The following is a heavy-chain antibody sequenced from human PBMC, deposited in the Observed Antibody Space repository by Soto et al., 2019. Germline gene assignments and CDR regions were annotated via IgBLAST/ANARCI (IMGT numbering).Heavy chain of an antibody. D-gene: IGHD1-7*01. V-gene: IGHV1-46*01. CDR2: INPSSGST. CDR1: GYPFTNYY. CDR3: ARDANYAVTFHYFGMDV. Sequence: QVQLVQSGAEVKKPGASVKVSCKASGYPFTNYYIHWVRQAPGQGPEWMGIINPSSGSTSSAQKCQGRLSLTRDTSASTVFMDLSGLSSEDTAVYCCARDANYAVTFHYFGMDVWGQGTTVTVSS. J-gene: IGHJ6*02.